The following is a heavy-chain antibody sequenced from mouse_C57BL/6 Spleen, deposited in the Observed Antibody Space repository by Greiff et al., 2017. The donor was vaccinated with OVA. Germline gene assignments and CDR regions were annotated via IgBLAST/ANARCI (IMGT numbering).Heavy chain of an antibody. CDR2: IDPSDSYT. V-gene: IGHV1-69*01. Sequence: QVQLQQPGAELVMPGASVKLSCKASGYTFTSYWMHWVKQRPGQGLEWIGEIDPSDSYTNYNQKFKGKSTLNVDKSSSTAYMQLSSLTSEDSAVYYCASKDYWGQGTTLTVSS. J-gene: IGHJ2*01. CDR3: ASKDY. CDR1: GYTFTSYW.